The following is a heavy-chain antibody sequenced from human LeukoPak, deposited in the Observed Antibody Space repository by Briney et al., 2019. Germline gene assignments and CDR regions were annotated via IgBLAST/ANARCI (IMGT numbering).Heavy chain of an antibody. CDR3: ARGAYDFWSGFQYYFDY. Sequence: KPSETLSLTCTVSGGSISSYYWSWIRQPPGKGLEWMGYIYYSGSTNYNPSLKSRVTISVDTSKDQFYLKLSSVTAADTAVYYCARGAYDFWSGFQYYFDYWRQGTLVTVSS. J-gene: IGHJ4*02. CDR2: IYYSGST. V-gene: IGHV4-59*01. CDR1: GGSISSYY. D-gene: IGHD3-3*01.